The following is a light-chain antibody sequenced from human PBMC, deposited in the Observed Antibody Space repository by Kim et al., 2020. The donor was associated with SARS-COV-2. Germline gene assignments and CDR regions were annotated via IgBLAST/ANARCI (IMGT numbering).Light chain of an antibody. CDR3: GTWDSSLSAYV. V-gene: IGLV1-51*01. CDR1: SSNIGNNY. CDR2: DNN. Sequence: GQKVTITCSGSSSNIGNNYVSWYQQLPGTAPKLLIYDNNKRPSGIPDRFSGSKSGTSATLGITGLQTGDEADYYCGTWDSSLSAYVFGTGTKVTVL. J-gene: IGLJ1*01.